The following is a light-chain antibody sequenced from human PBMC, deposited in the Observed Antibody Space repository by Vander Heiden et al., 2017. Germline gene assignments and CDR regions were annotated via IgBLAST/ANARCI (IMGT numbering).Light chain of an antibody. CDR3: QSYDSGRSGPVV. CDR2: GNG. CDR1: SSNIVAGYD. J-gene: IGLJ2*01. Sequence: HSVLTQPPSVSGAPGSRVPISCTGSSSNIVAGYDVPWHQQLPGTAHNLLICGNGKRPSGVPDRFCGSKSGTATSLAITGLQAEDEADYDCQSYDSGRSGPVVFGGGTKLTVL. V-gene: IGLV1-40*01.